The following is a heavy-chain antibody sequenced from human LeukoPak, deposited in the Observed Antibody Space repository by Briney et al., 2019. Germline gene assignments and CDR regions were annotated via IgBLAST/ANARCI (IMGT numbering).Heavy chain of an antibody. CDR1: GFTFSSYV. Sequence: GGSLRLSCAASGFTFSSYVMHWVRQAPGKGLEWVAFIRYDGSNKYYADSVKGRFTISRDNSKNTLYLQMNNLRAEDTAVYYCAKHHPISYGDAFDIWGQGTMVTVSS. J-gene: IGHJ3*02. CDR2: IRYDGSNK. D-gene: IGHD1-14*01. V-gene: IGHV3-30*02. CDR3: AKHHPISYGDAFDI.